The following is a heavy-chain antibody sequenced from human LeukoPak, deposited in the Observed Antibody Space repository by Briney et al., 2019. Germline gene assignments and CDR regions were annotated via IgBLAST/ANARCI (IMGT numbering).Heavy chain of an antibody. CDR3: ARVPGGSSP. J-gene: IGHJ5*02. V-gene: IGHV4-34*01. CDR2: INHSGST. CDR1: SGSISSYY. Sequence: SETLSLTCTVSSGSISSYYWSWIRQPPGKGLEWIGEINHSGSTNYNPSLKSRVTISVDTSKNQFSLKLSSVTAADTAVYYCARVPGGSSPWGQGTLVTVSS. D-gene: IGHD1-26*01.